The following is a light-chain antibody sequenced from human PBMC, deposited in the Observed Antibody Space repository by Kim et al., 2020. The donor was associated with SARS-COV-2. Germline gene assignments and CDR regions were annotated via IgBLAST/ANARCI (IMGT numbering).Light chain of an antibody. V-gene: IGLV3-1*01. CDR2: QDS. CDR3: QAWDSSTEEV. CDR1: KLGDKY. J-gene: IGLJ2*01. Sequence: SYELTQPHSVSVSPGQTASITCSGDKLGDKYACWYQQKPGQSPVLVIYQDSKRPSGIPERFSGSNSGNTATLTISGTQAMDEADYYCQAWDSSTEEVFGG.